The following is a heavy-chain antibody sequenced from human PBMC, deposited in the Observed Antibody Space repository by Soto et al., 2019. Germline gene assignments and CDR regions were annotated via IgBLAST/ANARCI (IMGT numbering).Heavy chain of an antibody. J-gene: IGHJ5*02. Sequence: GESLRLSCAASGFTFRSYAMSWVRQAPGKGLGWVSAISGSGGSTYYADSVKGRFTISRDNSKNTLYLQMNSLRAEDTAVYYCARGSNWFDPWGQGTLVTSPQ. CDR1: GFTFRSYA. D-gene: IGHD6-6*01. CDR2: ISGSGGST. V-gene: IGHV3-23*01. CDR3: ARGSNWFDP.